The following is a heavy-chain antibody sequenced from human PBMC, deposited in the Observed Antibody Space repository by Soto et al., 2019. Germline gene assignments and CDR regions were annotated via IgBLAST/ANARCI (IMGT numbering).Heavy chain of an antibody. V-gene: IGHV1-69*01. Sequence: QVQVVQSGVEVRRPGSSVKVSCKASGDTFKNCVISWVRQAPGQGLEWMGGIIPLFGTTDFAQRFQGRLTITTDESTTTAYMELSRLRSEDTATYYCAAELGFGKVSVVWDQGTTVIVSS. J-gene: IGHJ6*02. CDR2: IIPLFGTT. CDR3: AAELGFGKVSVV. CDR1: GDTFKNCV. D-gene: IGHD7-27*01.